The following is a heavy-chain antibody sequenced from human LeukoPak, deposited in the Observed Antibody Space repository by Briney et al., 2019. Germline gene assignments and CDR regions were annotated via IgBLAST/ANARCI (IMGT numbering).Heavy chain of an antibody. Sequence: ASVKVSCKASGGTFSSYAISWVRQAPGQGLEWMGGIIPIFGTANYAQKFQGRVTITADESTSTAYMGLSSLRSEDTAVYYCARYDFWSGFASGHLYYYYGMDVWGQGTTVTVSS. CDR3: ARYDFWSGFASGHLYYYYGMDV. D-gene: IGHD3-3*01. J-gene: IGHJ6*02. V-gene: IGHV1-69*13. CDR2: IIPIFGTA. CDR1: GGTFSSYA.